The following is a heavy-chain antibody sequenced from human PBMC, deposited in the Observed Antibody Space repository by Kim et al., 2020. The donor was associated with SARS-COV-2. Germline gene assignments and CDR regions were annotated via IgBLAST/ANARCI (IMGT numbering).Heavy chain of an antibody. CDR2: ISGSGGST. J-gene: IGHJ6*02. CDR3: AKDTVAQYCSSTSCYGNYYYYGMDV. D-gene: IGHD2-2*01. Sequence: GGSLRLSCAASGFTFSSYAMSWVRQAPGKGLEWVSAISGSGGSTYYADSVKGRFTISRDNSKNTLYLQMNSLRAEDTAVYYCAKDTVAQYCSSTSCYGNYYYYGMDVWGQGTTVTVSS. CDR1: GFTFSSYA. V-gene: IGHV3-23*01.